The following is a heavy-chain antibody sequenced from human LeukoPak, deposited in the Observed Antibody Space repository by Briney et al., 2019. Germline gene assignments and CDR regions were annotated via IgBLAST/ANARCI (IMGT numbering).Heavy chain of an antibody. CDR3: AREDTYYYGSGSYFVY. CDR1: GFTVSSNY. V-gene: IGHV3-66*01. Sequence: GGSLRLSCAASGFTVSSNYMSWVRQAPGKGLEWVSAIYSGGSTYYADSVKGRFTISRDNSKNTLYLQMNSLRAEDTAVYYCAREDTYYYGSGSYFVYWGQGTLVTVSS. CDR2: IYSGGST. J-gene: IGHJ4*02. D-gene: IGHD3-10*01.